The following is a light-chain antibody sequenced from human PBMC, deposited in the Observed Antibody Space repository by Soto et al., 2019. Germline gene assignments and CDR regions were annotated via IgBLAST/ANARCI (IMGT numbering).Light chain of an antibody. CDR2: EVS. CDR1: SSDVGGYNY. CDR3: SSYTSSSTYV. V-gene: IGLV2-14*01. J-gene: IGLJ1*01. Sequence: QSALTQPASVSGSPGQSITISCTGTSSDVGGYNYVSWYQQHPGKAPKLMIYEVSNRPSGVSNRFSGSKSGNTASLTISGLQAEDGGDYYCSSYTSSSTYVFGTGTKLTVL.